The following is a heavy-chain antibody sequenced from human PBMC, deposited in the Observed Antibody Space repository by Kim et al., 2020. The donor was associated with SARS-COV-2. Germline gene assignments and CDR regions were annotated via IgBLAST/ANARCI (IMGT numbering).Heavy chain of an antibody. J-gene: IGHJ6*02. V-gene: IGHV1-8*01. CDR2: MNPNSGNT. D-gene: IGHD3-22*01. Sequence: ASVKVSCKASGYTFTSYDINWVRQATGQGLEWMGWMNPNSGNTGYAQKFQGRVTMPRNTSISTAYMELSSLRSEDTAVYYCARGNRGITMIVVVINYYYYGMDVWGQGTTVTVSS. CDR3: ARGNRGITMIVVVINYYYYGMDV. CDR1: GYTFTSYD.